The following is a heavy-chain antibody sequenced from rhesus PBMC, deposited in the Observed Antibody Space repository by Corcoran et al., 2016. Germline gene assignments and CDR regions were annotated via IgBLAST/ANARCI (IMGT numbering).Heavy chain of an antibody. V-gene: IGHV3S18*01. J-gene: IGHJ4*01. Sequence: EVQLVESGGGLAKPGGSLRLSGAASGFSFSDYYMYGVRQAPGKGVEWFAGIIYTGGIKYYADAVKGRFTSSIENAKTTLDLQRDSLRAEDTAVYYCARADGAAGTCLDYWGQGVLVTVSS. CDR2: IIYTGGIK. CDR3: ARADGAAGTCLDY. D-gene: IGHD6-25*01. CDR1: GFSFSDYY.